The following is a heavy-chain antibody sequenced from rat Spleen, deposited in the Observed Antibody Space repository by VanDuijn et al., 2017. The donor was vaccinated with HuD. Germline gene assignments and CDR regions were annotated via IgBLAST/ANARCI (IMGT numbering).Heavy chain of an antibody. Sequence: EVHLVETGGGLVQPGRSLKVSCVASGFPFSSYWMYWVRQAPGKGLEWVSSINIDGGVTYYTDSVKGRFTISRNNAENTVYLQMNSLRSEDTATYYCATPLPHWGQGVMVTVSS. CDR2: INIDGGVT. V-gene: IGHV5-58*01. CDR3: ATPLPH. D-gene: IGHD1-4*01. CDR1: GFPFSSYW. J-gene: IGHJ2*01.